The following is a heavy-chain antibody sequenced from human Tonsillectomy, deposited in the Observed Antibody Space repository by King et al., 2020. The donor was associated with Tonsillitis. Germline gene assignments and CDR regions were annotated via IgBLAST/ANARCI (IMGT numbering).Heavy chain of an antibody. CDR2: IYTSGST. CDR1: GGSINSYY. J-gene: IGHJ6*02. CDR3: ARVPRYCSGGSCSYYGMDV. V-gene: IGHV4-4*07. Sequence: VQLQESGPGLVKPSETLSLTCTVSGGSINSYYWSWIRQPAGKGLEWIGRIYTSGSTNYNPSLKSRVTMSVDTSKNQFSLKLSSVTAAGTAVYYCARVPRYCSGGSCSYYGMDVWGQGTTVTVSS. D-gene: IGHD2-15*01.